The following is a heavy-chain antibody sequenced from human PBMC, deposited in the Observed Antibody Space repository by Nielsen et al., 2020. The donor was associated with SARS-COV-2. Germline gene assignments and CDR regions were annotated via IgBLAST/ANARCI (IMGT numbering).Heavy chain of an antibody. CDR2: TYYRSKWYN. Sequence: RQSPSRGLEWLGRTYYRSKWYNDYAVSVKSRITINPDTSKNQFSLQLNSVTPEDTAVYYCARARGAYGDYYYYYYTDVWGKGTTVTVSS. D-gene: IGHD4-17*01. CDR3: ARARGAYGDYYYYYYTDV. V-gene: IGHV6-1*01. J-gene: IGHJ6*03.